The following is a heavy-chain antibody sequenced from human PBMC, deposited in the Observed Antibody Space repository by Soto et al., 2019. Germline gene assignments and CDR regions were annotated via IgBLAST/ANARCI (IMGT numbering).Heavy chain of an antibody. CDR3: ARLVSGSRFDY. V-gene: IGHV4-59*08. CDR2: IYYSGST. D-gene: IGHD1-26*01. J-gene: IGHJ4*02. Sequence: TSETLSLTCTVSGGSISSYYWSWIRQPPGKGLEWIGYIYYSGSTNYNPSLKSRVTISVDTSKNQFSLKLSSVTAADTAVYYCARLVSGSRFDYWGQGTLVTVSS. CDR1: GGSISSYY.